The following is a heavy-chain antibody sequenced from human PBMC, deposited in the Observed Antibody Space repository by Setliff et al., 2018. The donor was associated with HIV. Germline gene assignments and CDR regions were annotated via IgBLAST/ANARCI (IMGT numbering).Heavy chain of an antibody. Sequence: PSETLSLTCTVSGASIISHYYSWIRQPPGKGLEWIGFGHHSGTFSYNPSLNSRFTISIDTSKNQFSLKATSVTAEDTAMYYCAKTAFPGWYFYLDAWGKGTMVTVSS. CDR2: GHHSGTF. V-gene: IGHV4-59*08. D-gene: IGHD2-15*01. CDR1: GASIISHY. J-gene: IGHJ6*03. CDR3: AKTAFPGWYFYLDA.